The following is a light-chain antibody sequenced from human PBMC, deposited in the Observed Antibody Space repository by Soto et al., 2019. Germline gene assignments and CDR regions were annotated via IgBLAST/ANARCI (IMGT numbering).Light chain of an antibody. V-gene: IGKV3D-15*01. J-gene: IGKJ4*01. Sequence: EIVLTQSPGTLSLSPGERATLSCRASQSVSSNYLAWYQQKPGQAPRLLIYGASNRATGIPARFRGSGSGTEFTLTIDSLQSEDFAVYYCQQYNDWPPAFGGGTKVDIK. CDR2: GAS. CDR1: QSVSSN. CDR3: QQYNDWPPA.